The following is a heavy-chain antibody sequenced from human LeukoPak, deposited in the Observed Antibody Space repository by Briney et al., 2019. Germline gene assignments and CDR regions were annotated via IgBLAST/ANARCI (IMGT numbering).Heavy chain of an antibody. V-gene: IGHV3-11*01. CDR3: ARDSVFCTNGVCSGPYDY. CDR1: GFTFSDYY. Sequence: GGSLRLSCAASGFTFSDYYMSWIRQAPGKGLEWVSYISSSGSTIYYADSVKGRFTISRDNAKNSLYLQMNSLRAEDTAVYYCARDSVFCTNGVCSGPYDYGGQGTLVTVSS. CDR2: ISSSGSTI. J-gene: IGHJ4*02. D-gene: IGHD2-8*01.